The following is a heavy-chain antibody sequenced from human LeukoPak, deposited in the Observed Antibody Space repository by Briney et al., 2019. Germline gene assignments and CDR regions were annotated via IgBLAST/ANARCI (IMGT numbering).Heavy chain of an antibody. CDR3: AKTISGYCSRTSCLNWFDP. D-gene: IGHD2-2*03. Sequence: GGSLRLSCAASGFTFSSYAMSWVRQAPGKGLEWVSTISDSSSTYYADSVKGRFTISRDNSKNTVYLQMNSLRVEDTAVYYCAKTISGYCSRTSCLNWFDPWGQGILVTVSS. V-gene: IGHV3-23*01. CDR1: GFTFSSYA. CDR2: ISDSSST. J-gene: IGHJ5*02.